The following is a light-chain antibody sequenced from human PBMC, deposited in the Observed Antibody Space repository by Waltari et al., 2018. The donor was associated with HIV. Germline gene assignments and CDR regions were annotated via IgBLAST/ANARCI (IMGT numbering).Light chain of an antibody. CDR2: NGS. J-gene: IGLJ1*01. Sequence: SYVLTQPPSVSVAPGQTARITCGGNKIGSKSVHWYQQKAGQAPVLVVYNGSDLPSGIPERFSGSRSGNTATLTISRVEARDEADYYCHVWDRSSDHHVFGTGTKVTVL. CDR3: HVWDRSSDHHV. CDR1: KIGSKS. V-gene: IGLV3-21*02.